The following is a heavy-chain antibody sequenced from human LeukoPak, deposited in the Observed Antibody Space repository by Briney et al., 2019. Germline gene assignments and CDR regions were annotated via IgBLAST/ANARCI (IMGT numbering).Heavy chain of an antibody. CDR2: ISSSGSTI. CDR3: ASNSAAAWFDP. Sequence: GSLRLSCAASGFTFSSYAMSWVRQAPGKGLEWVSYISSSGSTIYYADSVKGRFTISRDNAKNSLYLQMNSLRAEDTAVYYCASNSAAAWFDPWGQGTLVTVSS. D-gene: IGHD4-23*01. J-gene: IGHJ5*02. CDR1: GFTFSSYA. V-gene: IGHV3-48*04.